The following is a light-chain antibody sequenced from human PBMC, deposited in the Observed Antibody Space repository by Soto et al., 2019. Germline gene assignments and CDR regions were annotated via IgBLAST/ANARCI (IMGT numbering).Light chain of an antibody. V-gene: IGKV3D-20*02. Sequence: EIVLTQSPGTLSLSPGERATLSCRASQSVTSNYLAWYQQKPGQAPRLLIFGASSRATGIPDKFSGSGSGTDFTLTISSLEPEDFASYYCQQRLTGPWTFGQGTRVEI. CDR1: QSVTSNY. J-gene: IGKJ1*01. CDR2: GAS. CDR3: QQRLTGPWT.